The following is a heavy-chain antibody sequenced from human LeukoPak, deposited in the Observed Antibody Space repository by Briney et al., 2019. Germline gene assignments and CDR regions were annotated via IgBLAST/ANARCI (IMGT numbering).Heavy chain of an antibody. CDR2: IYWDDDK. V-gene: IGHV2-5*02. CDR3: AHVLDYYALNWFDP. CDR1: GFSLSTSGVG. Sequence: ESGPTLVKPTQTLTLTCTFSGFSLSTSGVGVGWIRQPPGKALERLALIYWDDDKRYSPSLESRLTITKDTSKNQVVLTMANMDPVDTATYYCAHVLDYYALNWFDPWGQGTLVTVSS. D-gene: IGHD3-10*01. J-gene: IGHJ5*02.